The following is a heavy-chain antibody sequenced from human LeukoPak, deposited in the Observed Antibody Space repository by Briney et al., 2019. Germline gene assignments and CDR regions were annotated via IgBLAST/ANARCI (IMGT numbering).Heavy chain of an antibody. CDR1: GFTFSSYA. CDR2: ISGSGGST. D-gene: IGHD2-2*01. J-gene: IGHJ3*02. CDR3: AKDRYCSSTSCYAAGDAFDI. Sequence: PGGSLRLSCAASGFTFSSYAMSWVRQAPGKGLEWVSAISGSGGSTYYADSVKGRFTISRDNSKNTLYLQMNSLRAEDTAVYYCAKDRYCSSTSCYAAGDAFDIWGQGTMVTVSS. V-gene: IGHV3-23*01.